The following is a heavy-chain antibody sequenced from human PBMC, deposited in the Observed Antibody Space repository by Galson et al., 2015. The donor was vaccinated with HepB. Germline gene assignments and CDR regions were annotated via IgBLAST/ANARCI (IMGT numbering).Heavy chain of an antibody. V-gene: IGHV3-30-3*01. Sequence: SLRLSCAASGFTFSSYAMHWVRKAPGKGLEWVAVISYDGSNKYYADSVKGRFTISRDNSKNTLYLQMNSLRAEDTAVYYCARGSGSYPTAYNYWGQGTLVTVSS. CDR1: GFTFSSYA. J-gene: IGHJ4*02. CDR2: ISYDGSNK. D-gene: IGHD1-26*01. CDR3: ARGSGSYPTAYNY.